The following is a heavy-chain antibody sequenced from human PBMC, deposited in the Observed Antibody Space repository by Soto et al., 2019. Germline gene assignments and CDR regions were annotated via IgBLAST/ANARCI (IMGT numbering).Heavy chain of an antibody. CDR2: IYYSGST. Sequence: SETLSLTCTVAGGSISGFYWSWIRQPPGKGLEWIGYIYYSGSTDYNPSLTSRVTMSVDTSRNQFSLKLSSVTAADTAVYYCTRDAPTSSSSDYWGQGTLVTVSS. CDR1: GGSISGFY. J-gene: IGHJ4*02. D-gene: IGHD6-13*01. V-gene: IGHV4-59*01. CDR3: TRDAPTSSSSDY.